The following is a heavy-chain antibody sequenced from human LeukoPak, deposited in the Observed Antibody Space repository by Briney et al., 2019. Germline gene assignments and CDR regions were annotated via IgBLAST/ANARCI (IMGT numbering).Heavy chain of an antibody. CDR1: GYRFTSHW. J-gene: IGHJ5*01. CDR2: IDPEDSDA. CDR3: ARQGHSGDYGFWFDS. D-gene: IGHD4-17*01. V-gene: IGHV5-51*01. Sequence: GESLKISCKGSGYRFTSHWIGWVRQMPGKGLGWMGIIDPEDSDARYSPSFQGQVTISVDTSTSTAYLQWSTLKASDTAMYYCARQGHSGDYGFWFDSWGQGTLVTVSS.